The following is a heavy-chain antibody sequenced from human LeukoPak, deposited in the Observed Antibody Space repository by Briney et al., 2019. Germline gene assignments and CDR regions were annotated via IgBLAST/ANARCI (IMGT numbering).Heavy chain of an antibody. CDR1: GYTFTGYY. CDR2: INPNSGGT. J-gene: IGHJ4*02. CDR3: ARVMGYCSGGSCYDY. D-gene: IGHD2-15*01. Sequence: GASVKVSCKASGYTFTGYYMHWVRQAPGQGLEWMGRINPNSGGTNYAQKFQGRVTMTRDTSISTAYMELSRLRSDDTAVYYCARVMGYCSGGSCYDYWGQGTLVTVSS. V-gene: IGHV1-2*06.